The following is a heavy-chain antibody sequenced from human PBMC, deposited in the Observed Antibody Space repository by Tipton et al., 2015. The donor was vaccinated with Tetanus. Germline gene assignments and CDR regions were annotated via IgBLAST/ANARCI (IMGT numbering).Heavy chain of an antibody. Sequence: TLSLTCNVSGGSINTGDYYWSWIRQSPGKGLEWIGHVYYSGRTYYNPPLKSRVTISADMSKNQFSLKLSSVTAADTAVYYCARGTGDYWGQGTLVTVSS. J-gene: IGHJ4*02. CDR1: GGSINTGDYY. V-gene: IGHV4-30-4*01. CDR3: ARGTGDY. CDR2: VYYSGRT. D-gene: IGHD1-14*01.